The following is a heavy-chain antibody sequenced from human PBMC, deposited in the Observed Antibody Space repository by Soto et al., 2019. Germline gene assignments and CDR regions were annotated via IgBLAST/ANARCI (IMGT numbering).Heavy chain of an antibody. CDR1: GFTFTRYS. J-gene: IGHJ4*02. CDR2: ISSTTNYI. Sequence: EVQLVESGGGLVKPGGSLRLSCAASGFTFTRYSMNWDRQAPGKGLEWVSSISSTTNYIYYADSMKGRFTVSRDNAKNSVYLEMNSLSAEHTAVYYRARESEDLTSNFDYWGQGTLVTVSS. V-gene: IGHV3-21*01. CDR3: ARESEDLTSNFDY.